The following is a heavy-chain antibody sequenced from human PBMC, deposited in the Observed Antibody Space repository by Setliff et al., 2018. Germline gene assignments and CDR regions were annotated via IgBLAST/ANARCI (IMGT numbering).Heavy chain of an antibody. CDR2: INPSGGLT. V-gene: IGHV1-46*03. CDR3: ARDRYYNSWSGTSITAPHDAFDI. J-gene: IGHJ3*02. CDR1: GNTPTNYY. Sequence: ASVKVSCKASGNTPTNYYMHWVRQAPGQGLEWMGIINPSGGLTRYAQKFQGRVTMTRDTSTSTVYMEVSSLRSEDTAVYYCARDRYYNSWSGTSITAPHDAFDIWGQGTMVTVSS. D-gene: IGHD3-3*01.